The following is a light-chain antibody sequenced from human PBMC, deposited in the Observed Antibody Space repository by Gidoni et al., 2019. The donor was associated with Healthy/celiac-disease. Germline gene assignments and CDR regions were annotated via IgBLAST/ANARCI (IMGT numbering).Light chain of an antibody. V-gene: IGKV1-39*01. Sequence: DIQMTQSPSSLSASVGDRVTITCRASQSISSYLNWYQQNPGKAPKLLIYAPSSLQSGVPSRFSGSGSGTDFTLTISCLQPEDFATYSCQQSYSTPATFGGGTKVEIK. CDR3: QQSYSTPAT. J-gene: IGKJ4*01. CDR2: APS. CDR1: QSISSY.